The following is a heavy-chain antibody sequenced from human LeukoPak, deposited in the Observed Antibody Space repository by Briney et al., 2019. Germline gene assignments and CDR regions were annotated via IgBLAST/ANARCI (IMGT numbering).Heavy chain of an antibody. CDR3: ARVGSHSGSLSLIRRNYKYYYYMDV. CDR2: ISTSNSYI. V-gene: IGHV3-21*01. J-gene: IGHJ6*03. D-gene: IGHD3-10*01. CDR1: GFTFSSSS. Sequence: GGSLRLSCAGSGFTFSSSSMNWVRQAPGKGLEWVSSISTSNSYIYYADSVKGRFTISRDNAKNSLYLQMNSLRTEDTAVYYCARVGSHSGSLSLIRRNYKYYYYMDVWGKGTTVTISS.